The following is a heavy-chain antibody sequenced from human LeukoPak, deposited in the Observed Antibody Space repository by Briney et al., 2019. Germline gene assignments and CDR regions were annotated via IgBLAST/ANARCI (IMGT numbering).Heavy chain of an antibody. Sequence: SETLSLTCTVSGGSISSYYWSWIRQPAGKGLEWIGHIYTSGSTNYNPSLRSQVTMSVDTSKNQFSLKLSSVTAADTAVYYCARDNHLWYKYNWFDPWGQGTLVTVSS. J-gene: IGHJ5*02. V-gene: IGHV4-4*07. D-gene: IGHD1-1*01. CDR3: ARDNHLWYKYNWFDP. CDR1: GGSISSYY. CDR2: IYTSGST.